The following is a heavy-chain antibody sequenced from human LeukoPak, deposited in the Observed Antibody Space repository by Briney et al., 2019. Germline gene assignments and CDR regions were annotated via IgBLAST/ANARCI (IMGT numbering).Heavy chain of an antibody. D-gene: IGHD3-10*01. J-gene: IGHJ5*02. CDR2: IYTSGST. Sequence: PSETLSLTCAVYGGSFSGYYWSWIRQPAGKGLEWIGRIYTSGSTNYNPSLKSRVTMSVDTSKNQFSLKLSSVTAADTAVYYCARDHKYYYGSGKNNWFDPWGQGTLVTVSS. CDR3: ARDHKYYYGSGKNNWFDP. CDR1: GGSFSGYY. V-gene: IGHV4-4*07.